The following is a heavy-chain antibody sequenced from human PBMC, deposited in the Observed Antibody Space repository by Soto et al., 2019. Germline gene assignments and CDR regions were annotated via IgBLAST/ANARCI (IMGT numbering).Heavy chain of an antibody. J-gene: IGHJ4*02. CDR2: ISSSSSYI. D-gene: IGHD3-22*01. CDR3: ARDLSSSSGFDY. CDR1: GFTFSSYS. Sequence: GGSLRLSCAASGFTFSSYSMNWVRQAPGKGLEWVSSISSSSSYIYYADSMKGRFTISRDNAKNSLYLQMNSLRAGDTAVYYCARDLSSSSGFDYWGQGTLVTVSS. V-gene: IGHV3-21*01.